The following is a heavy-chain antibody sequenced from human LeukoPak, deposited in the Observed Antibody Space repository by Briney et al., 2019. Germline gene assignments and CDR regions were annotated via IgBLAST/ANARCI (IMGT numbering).Heavy chain of an antibody. CDR3: AREVSRWPYYFDY. J-gene: IGHJ4*02. Sequence: SETLSLTCTVSGGSISSGDYYWSWIRQPPGKGLEWIGYIYYSGSTYYNPSLKSRVTISVDTSKNQFSLKLSSVTAADTAVYYCAREVSRWPYYFDYWGQGTLVTVSS. V-gene: IGHV4-30-4*01. CDR2: IYYSGST. D-gene: IGHD4-23*01. CDR1: GGSISSGDYY.